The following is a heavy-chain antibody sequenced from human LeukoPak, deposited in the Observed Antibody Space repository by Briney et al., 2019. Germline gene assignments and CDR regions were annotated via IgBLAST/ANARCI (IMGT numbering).Heavy chain of an antibody. CDR1: GFTFSSYW. Sequence: GGSLRLTCAASGFTFSSYWMSWVRQAPGKGLVWVSRINSDGSSTSYADSVKGRFTISRDNAKNTLYLQMNSLRAEDTAVYYCARERTYYYYYMDVWGKGTTVTVSS. CDR2: INSDGSST. V-gene: IGHV3-74*01. J-gene: IGHJ6*03. CDR3: ARERTYYYYYMDV.